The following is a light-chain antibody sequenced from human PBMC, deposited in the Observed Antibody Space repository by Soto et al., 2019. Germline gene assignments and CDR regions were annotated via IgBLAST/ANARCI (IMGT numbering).Light chain of an antibody. CDR2: DVT. Sequence: QSVLTQPASVSGSPGQSITISCTGTNSDVGAYKFVSWYQQHPGKAPTLLIYDVTNRPSGVADRFSGSKSDNTASLTISGLQADDEADYYCASYTSRNTLLFGGGTKVTVL. CDR1: NSDVGAYKF. CDR3: ASYTSRNTLL. J-gene: IGLJ2*01. V-gene: IGLV2-14*03.